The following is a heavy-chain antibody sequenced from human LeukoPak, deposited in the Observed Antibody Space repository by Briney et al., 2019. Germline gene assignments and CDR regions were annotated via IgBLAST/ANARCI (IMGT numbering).Heavy chain of an antibody. V-gene: IGHV3-48*03. J-gene: IGHJ4*02. Sequence: PGGSLRLSCAPSGFTFSTHEMNWVRQAPGRGLEWVSYISSSGSTIYYADSVKGRFTISRDNAKDSLYLQMNSLRADDTAVYYCARRYCSGSSCLVDYWGQGTLVTVSS. CDR3: ARRYCSGSSCLVDY. D-gene: IGHD2-15*01. CDR1: GFTFSTHE. CDR2: ISSSGSTI.